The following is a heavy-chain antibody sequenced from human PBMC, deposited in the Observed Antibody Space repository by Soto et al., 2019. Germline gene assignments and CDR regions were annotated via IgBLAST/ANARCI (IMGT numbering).Heavy chain of an antibody. V-gene: IGHV3-53*02. Sequence: EVQLVETGGGLIQPGGSLRISCATSGFNVSRNYMSWDRQAPGKGLEWVSFIYSGGSTSYADSVKGRFTISRDNSKNTVYLHMNSLRAEDTAVYYCARSEHATFGVVSFDYWGQGTLVTVSS. CDR2: IYSGGST. D-gene: IGHD3-3*01. CDR3: ARSEHATFGVVSFDY. J-gene: IGHJ4*02. CDR1: GFNVSRNY.